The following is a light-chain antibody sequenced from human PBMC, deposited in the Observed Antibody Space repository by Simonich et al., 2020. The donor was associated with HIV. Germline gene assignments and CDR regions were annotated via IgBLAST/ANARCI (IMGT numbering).Light chain of an antibody. CDR1: QSLLSNNKNF. Sequence: DIVMTQSPDSLPVSLGERATINCKSSQSLLSNNKNFLAWFQHKPGQPPKMLIYWASTREYGVPDRFSGSGSGTDFNLTISSLQAEDVAVYYCQQYYDTQYTFGQGTKLEIK. J-gene: IGKJ2*01. V-gene: IGKV4-1*01. CDR3: QQYYDTQYT. CDR2: WAS.